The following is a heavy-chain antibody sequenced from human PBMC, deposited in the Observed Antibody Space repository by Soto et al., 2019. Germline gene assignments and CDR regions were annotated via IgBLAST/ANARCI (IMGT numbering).Heavy chain of an antibody. CDR1: GGTFSSYA. CDR3: ASKLKDGGYSYGRFDY. CDR2: IIPIFGTA. J-gene: IGHJ4*02. Sequence: RASVKVSCKASGGTFSSYAISWVLQAPGQGLEWMGGIIPIFGTANYAQKFQGRVTITADESTSTAYMELSSLRSEDTAVYYCASKLKDGGYSYGRFDYWGQGTLVTVSS. D-gene: IGHD5-18*01. V-gene: IGHV1-69*13.